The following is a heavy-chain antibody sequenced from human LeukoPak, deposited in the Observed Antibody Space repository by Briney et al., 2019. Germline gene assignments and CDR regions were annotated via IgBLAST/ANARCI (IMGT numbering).Heavy chain of an antibody. CDR2: INQDGTEI. CDR3: VKPYYFGSGSLN. D-gene: IGHD3-10*01. J-gene: IGHJ4*02. V-gene: IGHV3-7*01. CDR1: EFMVSNSW. Sequence: GGSLRLFCAASEFMVSNSWMTWVRQAPGKGLEWVANINQDGTEIYYTGSVKDRFIISRDNAKTSLHLQMNSLRAEDTAVYYCVKPYYFGSGSLNWGQGTLVTVSS.